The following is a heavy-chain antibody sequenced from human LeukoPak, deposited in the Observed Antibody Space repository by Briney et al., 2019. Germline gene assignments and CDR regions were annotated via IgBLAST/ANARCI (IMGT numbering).Heavy chain of an antibody. CDR1: GYSFTSYW. CDR3: ARHLGGVVRWLQLDNWFDP. J-gene: IGHJ5*02. Sequence: GESLKISCKGSGYSFTSYWIGWVRQMPGKGLEWMGIIYPGDSDTRYSPSFQGQVTISADKSISTAYLQWSSLKASDTAMYYCARHLGGVVRWLQLDNWFDPWGQGTLVTVSS. D-gene: IGHD5-24*01. V-gene: IGHV5-51*01. CDR2: IYPGDSDT.